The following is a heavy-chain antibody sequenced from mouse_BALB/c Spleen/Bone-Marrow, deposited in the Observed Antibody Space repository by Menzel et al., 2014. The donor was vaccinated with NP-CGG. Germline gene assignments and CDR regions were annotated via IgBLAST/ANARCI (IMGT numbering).Heavy chain of an antibody. CDR1: GFAFSSYD. D-gene: IGHD2-3*01. CDR2: ISSGGGST. J-gene: IGHJ4*01. Sequence: CGGGLVKPGGSLKLSCAASGFAFSSYDMSWVRQTPEKRLEWVAYISSGGGSTYYPDTVKGRFTISRDNAKNSLYLQMSSLKSEDTAMYYCARHEDGYYDAMDYWDQGTSVTVSS. V-gene: IGHV5-12-1*01. CDR3: ARHEDGYYDAMDY.